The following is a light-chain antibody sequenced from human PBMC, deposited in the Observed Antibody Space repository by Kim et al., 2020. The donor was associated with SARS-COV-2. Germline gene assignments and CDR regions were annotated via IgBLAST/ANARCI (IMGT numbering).Light chain of an antibody. J-gene: IGLJ1*01. CDR1: GSTVGGYDY. CDR2: DVN. CDR3: SSYTSGSTLYV. Sequence: SIPVSAPERGSTVGGYDYVSWYQHRPGKAPKVIIYDVNNRPSGLSDRFSGSKSGNTASLTISGLQAEDEADYYCSSYTSGSTLYVFGTGTKVTVL. V-gene: IGLV2-14*03.